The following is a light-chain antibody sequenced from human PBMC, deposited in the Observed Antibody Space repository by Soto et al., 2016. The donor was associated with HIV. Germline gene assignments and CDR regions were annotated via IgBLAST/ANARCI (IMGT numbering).Light chain of an antibody. Sequence: SYELTQPPSVSVSPGQTASITCSGRNLGNTYASWYQQKPGQSPLMVIHRDTKRPSGIPERFSGSNSGNTATLTISGTQAMDEADYFCQAWDSTTNLYVFGTGTKVTVL. CDR2: RDT. CDR3: QAWDSTTNLYV. CDR1: NLGNTY. V-gene: IGLV3-1*01. J-gene: IGLJ1*01.